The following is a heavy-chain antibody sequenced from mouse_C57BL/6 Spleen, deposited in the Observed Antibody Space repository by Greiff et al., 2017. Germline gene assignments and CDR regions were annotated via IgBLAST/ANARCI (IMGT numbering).Heavy chain of an antibody. D-gene: IGHD1-1*01. CDR3: VRDGSSWYWYIDV. V-gene: IGHV10-1*01. CDR1: GFSFNTYA. J-gene: IGHJ1*03. Sequence: EVQVVESGGGLVQPKGSLKLSCAASGFSFNTYAMNWVRQAPGKGLEWVARIRSKSNNYETYYADSVKDRFTISRDDSESMLYLQMNNLKTEDTAMYYCVRDGSSWYWYIDVWGTGTTVTVSS. CDR2: IRSKSNNYET.